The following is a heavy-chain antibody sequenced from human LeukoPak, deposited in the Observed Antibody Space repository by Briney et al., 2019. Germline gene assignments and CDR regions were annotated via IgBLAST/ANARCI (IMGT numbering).Heavy chain of an antibody. D-gene: IGHD3-3*01. CDR3: ARGDPIYDFWSGGDY. Sequence: PGGSLRLSCAASGFTFSSHGMSWVRQAPGKGLEWVSTISGSGDNTYYADSVKGRFTISRDNARNLLSLQMNSLRAEDTAVYYCARGDPIYDFWSGGDYWGQGSLVTVSS. J-gene: IGHJ4*02. CDR1: GFTFSSHG. V-gene: IGHV3-23*01. CDR2: ISGSGDNT.